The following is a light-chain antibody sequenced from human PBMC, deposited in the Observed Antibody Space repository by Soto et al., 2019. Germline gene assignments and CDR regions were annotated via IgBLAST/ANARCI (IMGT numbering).Light chain of an antibody. CDR3: QQRSNWAPELT. CDR1: QSVSSY. Sequence: EIVLIQSPAIMSLSPGERATIYCRASQSVSSYLAWYQQKPSQAPRLLIYDASNRATGIPARFSGSGSGTDFTLTISSLEPEDFAVYYCQQRSNWAPELTFGGGSKEDIK. J-gene: IGKJ4*01. CDR2: DAS. V-gene: IGKV3-11*01.